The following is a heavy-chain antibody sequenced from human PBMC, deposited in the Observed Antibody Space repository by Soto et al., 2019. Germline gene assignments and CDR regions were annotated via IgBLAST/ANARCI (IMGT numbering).Heavy chain of an antibody. J-gene: IGHJ6*02. CDR3: ARDQGGYDSSEYYYYGMDV. CDR1: GGTFSSYA. D-gene: IGHD3-22*01. Sequence: ASVKVSCKASGGTFSSYAISWVRQAPGQGLEWMGGIIPIFGTANYAQKFQGRVTITADESTSTAYMGLSSLRSEDTAVYYCARDQGGYDSSEYYYYGMDVWGQGTTVTVSS. V-gene: IGHV1-69*13. CDR2: IIPIFGTA.